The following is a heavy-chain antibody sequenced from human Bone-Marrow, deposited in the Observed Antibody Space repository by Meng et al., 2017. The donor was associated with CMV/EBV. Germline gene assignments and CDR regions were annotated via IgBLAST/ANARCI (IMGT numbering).Heavy chain of an antibody. Sequence: SVKVSCKASGGSFSNYAISWVRQAPGQVLEWMGGIIPFFGTANYAQKFQGRVTITTDESTSTAYMELSSLRSEDTAVYYCAREKYWSGYSNYYYGMDVWGQGTSVTFSS. J-gene: IGHJ6*02. CDR2: IIPFFGTA. V-gene: IGHV1-69*05. D-gene: IGHD3-3*01. CDR1: GGSFSNYA. CDR3: AREKYWSGYSNYYYGMDV.